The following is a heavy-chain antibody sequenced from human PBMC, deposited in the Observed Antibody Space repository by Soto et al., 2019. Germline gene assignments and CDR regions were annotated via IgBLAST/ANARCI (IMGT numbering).Heavy chain of an antibody. V-gene: IGHV4-59*08. Sequence: QVQLQESGPGLVKPSETLSLTCTVSGDSFSRYSWSWIRQPPGKGLEWIGFIYSFGSTNYNGPLESRVTMSLDTSTDQVSQKPPSATAADTAIYFCQTPNSTVSLLDHWGQGILVTVSS. CDR1: GDSFSRYS. CDR2: IYSFGST. D-gene: IGHD4-17*01. J-gene: IGHJ4*02. CDR3: QTPNSTVSLLDH.